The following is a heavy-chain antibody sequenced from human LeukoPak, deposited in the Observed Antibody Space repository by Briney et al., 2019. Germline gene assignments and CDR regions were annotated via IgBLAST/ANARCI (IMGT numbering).Heavy chain of an antibody. J-gene: IGHJ4*02. CDR3: ARDPVSVEKYYFDY. V-gene: IGHV4-34*01. D-gene: IGHD1-1*01. CDR1: AGSFSGYY. Sequence: SETLSLTCAVYAGSFSGYYWSWIRQPPGKGLEWIGEINHSGNTNYNPSLKSRVTISVDTSKNQFSLKLSSVTAADTAVYYCARDPVSVEKYYFDYWGQGTLVTVSS. CDR2: INHSGNT.